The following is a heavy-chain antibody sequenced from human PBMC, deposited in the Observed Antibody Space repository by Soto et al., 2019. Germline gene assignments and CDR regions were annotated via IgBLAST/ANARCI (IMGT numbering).Heavy chain of an antibody. Sequence: GGSLRLSCAASGFTFRNYGMNWVRQAPGKGLEWVSYIGIGSSTAYYADSVKGRFTISRDNAKNSLYLQMNSLRAEDTAVYYCARDQLYYNDISGRPLNAFDVWGQGTMVTVSS. CDR2: IGIGSSTA. CDR1: GFTFRNYG. CDR3: ARDQLYYNDISGRPLNAFDV. J-gene: IGHJ3*01. V-gene: IGHV3-48*01. D-gene: IGHD3-22*01.